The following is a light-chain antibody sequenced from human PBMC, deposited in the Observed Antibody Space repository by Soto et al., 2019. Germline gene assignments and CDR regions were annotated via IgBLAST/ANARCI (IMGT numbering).Light chain of an antibody. CDR1: SSDVGGYNF. CDR3: TSYTSRNDFVV. V-gene: IGLV2-8*01. CDR2: EVY. Sequence: QSALTQPPSASGSPGRSVTISCTGTSSDVGGYNFVSWYQQHPGKAPKLLVYEVYKRPSGVPDRFSGSKSGNRASLTVSGLQAEDEADYYCTSYTSRNDFVVFGVGTKRTVL. J-gene: IGLJ2*01.